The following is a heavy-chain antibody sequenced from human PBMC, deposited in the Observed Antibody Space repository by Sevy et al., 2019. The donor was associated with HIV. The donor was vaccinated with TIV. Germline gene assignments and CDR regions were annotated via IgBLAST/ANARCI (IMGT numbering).Heavy chain of an antibody. Sequence: GGSLRLSCAASGFTFSSYGMHWVRHAPGKGLVWVSRISSDGSGTCYADSVRGRFTISRDNAKNTLYLQINRLGAEDTALYSSARDGRAARDFDYWGQGTLVTVSS. D-gene: IGHD6-6*01. CDR3: ARDGRAARDFDY. CDR1: GFTFSSYG. J-gene: IGHJ4*02. V-gene: IGHV3-74*01. CDR2: ISSDGSGT.